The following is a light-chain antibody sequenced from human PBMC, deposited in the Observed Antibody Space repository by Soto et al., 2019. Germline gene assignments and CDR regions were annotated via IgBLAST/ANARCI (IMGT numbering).Light chain of an antibody. CDR2: IND. CDR3: AAWDDSLNAL. Sequence: QSVLTQPPSASLTPGQRITMSCSGSSSNIGDNPVNWYQQLPGAAPKLLIYINDQRPSGVPDRFSGSKSGTSASLAISGLQPEDEADYYCAAWDDSLNALFGTGTKVHRP. CDR1: SSNIGDNP. J-gene: IGLJ1*01. V-gene: IGLV1-44*01.